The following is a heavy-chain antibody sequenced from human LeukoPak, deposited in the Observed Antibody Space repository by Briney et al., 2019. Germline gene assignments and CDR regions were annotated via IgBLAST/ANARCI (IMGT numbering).Heavy chain of an antibody. J-gene: IGHJ4*02. CDR3: ASYPSSSPPFDY. CDR1: GYTFTGYY. Sequence: ASVKVSCKASGYTFTGYYMHLVRQAPGQGFEWMGWINPNTGDTNYAQKFQGRVTMTRDTTISAASMELTRLTSDDTAVYYCASYPSSSPPFDYWGQGTLVTVSS. V-gene: IGHV1-2*02. CDR2: INPNTGDT. D-gene: IGHD6-6*01.